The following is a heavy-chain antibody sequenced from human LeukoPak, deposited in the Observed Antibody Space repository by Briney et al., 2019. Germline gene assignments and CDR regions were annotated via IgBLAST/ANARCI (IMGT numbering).Heavy chain of an antibody. Sequence: GALRLSCAASGFTFDDYGMSWVRQAPGKGLEWVSGINWNGGSTGYADSVKGRFTISRDNSKNTLYLQMNSLRAEDTAVYYCAKPARTDAFDIWGQGTMITVSS. V-gene: IGHV3-20*04. J-gene: IGHJ3*02. D-gene: IGHD1-14*01. CDR2: INWNGGST. CDR3: AKPARTDAFDI. CDR1: GFTFDDYG.